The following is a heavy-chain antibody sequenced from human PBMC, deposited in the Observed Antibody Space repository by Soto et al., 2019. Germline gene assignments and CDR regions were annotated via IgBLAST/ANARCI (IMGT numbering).Heavy chain of an antibody. J-gene: IGHJ6*02. Sequence: QVQLVQSGDEVRKPGSSVKVSCKASGYIFVNYGIAWVRQAPGQGLEWMGCLSPYSGNTHYASKVQGRLTMTTDTSTSTAYMDLGSLTSDDTAVYYCAMVDNYVTPTPQDVWGQGTTVTVSS. CDR3: AMVDNYVTPTPQDV. CDR2: LSPYSGNT. CDR1: GYIFVNYG. V-gene: IGHV1-18*01. D-gene: IGHD3-16*01.